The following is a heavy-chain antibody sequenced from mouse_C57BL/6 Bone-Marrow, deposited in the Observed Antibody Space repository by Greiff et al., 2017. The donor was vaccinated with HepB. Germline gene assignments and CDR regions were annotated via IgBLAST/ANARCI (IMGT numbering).Heavy chain of an antibody. CDR1: GYAFSSSW. CDR2: IYPGDGDT. J-gene: IGHJ2*01. V-gene: IGHV1-82*01. D-gene: IGHD2-3*01. CDR3: ARVGYDGYPDYFDY. Sequence: VQLQQSGPELVKPGASVKISCKASGYAFSSSWMNWVKQRPGKGLEWIGRIYPGDGDTNYNGKFKGKATLTADQSSSTAYMQLSSLTSEDSAVYFCARVGYDGYPDYFDYWGQGTTLTVSS.